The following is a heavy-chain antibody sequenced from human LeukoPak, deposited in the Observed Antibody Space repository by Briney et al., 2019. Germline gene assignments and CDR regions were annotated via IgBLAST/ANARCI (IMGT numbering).Heavy chain of an antibody. CDR3: ARDWGAYYHFFDY. Sequence: PGGSLRLSCAASGFTFSHYWMGWVRQAPGKGLEWVGNIKQDGSERNYVDSVKGRFTISRDNAKKSLYLQMNSLRAEDTAVYYCARDWGAYYHFFDYWGQGTLVTVSS. CDR1: GFTFSHYW. D-gene: IGHD3-22*01. CDR2: IKQDGSER. J-gene: IGHJ4*02. V-gene: IGHV3-7*01.